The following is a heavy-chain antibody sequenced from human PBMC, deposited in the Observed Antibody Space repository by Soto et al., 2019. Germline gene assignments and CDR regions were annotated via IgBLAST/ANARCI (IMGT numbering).Heavy chain of an antibody. D-gene: IGHD2-2*01. CDR3: AKYCGLLPAAMGYYYYYGMDV. CDR2: ISSSGATT. V-gene: IGHV3-23*01. CDR1: GFTFSTYA. Sequence: EVQLLEAGGGLVQPGWSLRLSCAASGFTFSTYAMSWVRQAPGKGLEWVSVISSSGATTYYADSVKGRFTISRDNSQSTLYLQMNSLRAEDTAVYYCAKYCGLLPAAMGYYYYYGMDVWDQGTTVTVSS. J-gene: IGHJ6*02.